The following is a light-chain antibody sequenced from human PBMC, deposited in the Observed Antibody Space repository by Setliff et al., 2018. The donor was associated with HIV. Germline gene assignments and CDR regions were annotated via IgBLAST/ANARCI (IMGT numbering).Light chain of an antibody. J-gene: IGKJ1*01. CDR1: QSVSSY. Sequence: EILLTQSPGTLSLSPGERGTLSCRASQSVSSYLAWYQQTSGQAPRLLIFDASNRATGIPDRFSGSGSGTDFNFTISRLEPGDSAVYYCQQYATSPSTFGQGTKVDIK. V-gene: IGKV3-20*01. CDR2: DAS. CDR3: QQYATSPST.